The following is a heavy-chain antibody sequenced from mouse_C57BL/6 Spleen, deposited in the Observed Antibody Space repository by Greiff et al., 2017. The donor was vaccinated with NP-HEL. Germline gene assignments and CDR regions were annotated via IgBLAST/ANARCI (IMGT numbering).Heavy chain of an antibody. V-gene: IGHV1-82*01. CDR3: ALGYFDV. CDR1: GYAFSSSW. CDR2: IYPGGGDT. Sequence: QVQLQQSGPELVKPGASVKLSCKASGYAFSSSWMNWVKQRPGQGLEWIGRIYPGGGDTNYNGKFKGKATLTADKSSSTAYMQLSSLTSEDSAVYFCALGYFDVWGTGTTVTVSS. J-gene: IGHJ1*03. D-gene: IGHD2-10*02.